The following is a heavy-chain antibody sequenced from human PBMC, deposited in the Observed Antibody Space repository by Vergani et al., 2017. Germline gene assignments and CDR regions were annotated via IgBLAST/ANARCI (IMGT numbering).Heavy chain of an antibody. D-gene: IGHD3-22*01. CDR3: ARVRVSWTSSSYYQSGDAFDV. V-gene: IGHV4-30-4*01. CDR2: IYSSGST. J-gene: IGHJ3*01. CDR1: GGSISSGDYY. Sequence: QVQLQESGPGLVKPSQTLSLTCTVSGGSISSGDYYWSWIRQPPGKGLGWIGNIYSSGSTYYNPSLQGRFTISVNTSKNQSSLKLSSVTAADTAVYYCARVRVSWTSSSYYQSGDAFDVWGQGTMVTVSS.